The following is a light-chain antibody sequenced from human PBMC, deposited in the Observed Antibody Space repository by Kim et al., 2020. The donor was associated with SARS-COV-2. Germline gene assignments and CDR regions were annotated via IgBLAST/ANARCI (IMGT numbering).Light chain of an antibody. CDR2: YDS. Sequence: ARENTATSTSGRTNSGSESAHWYQQTTGQATGLVIYYDSDRPSGILERFSGSNSGNTATLTISRVEAGDEADYYCQVRDSSSDHPVFGGGNQLTVL. CDR1: NSGSES. J-gene: IGLJ3*02. CDR3: QVRDSSSDHPV. V-gene: IGLV3-21*04.